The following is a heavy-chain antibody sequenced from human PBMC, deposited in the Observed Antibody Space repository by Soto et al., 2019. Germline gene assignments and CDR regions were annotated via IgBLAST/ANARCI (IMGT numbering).Heavy chain of an antibody. Sequence: QITLKESGPTLVKPTQTLTLTCTFSGFSLSTSGVGVGWIRQPPGKALECLALIYWDDDKRYSPSLKSRLTITKDTSKNQVVLTMTNMDPVDTATYHCARALYSSTCFDYWGQGTLVTVSS. CDR3: ARALYSSTCFDY. J-gene: IGHJ4*02. CDR1: GFSLSTSGVG. D-gene: IGHD6-13*01. CDR2: IYWDDDK. V-gene: IGHV2-5*02.